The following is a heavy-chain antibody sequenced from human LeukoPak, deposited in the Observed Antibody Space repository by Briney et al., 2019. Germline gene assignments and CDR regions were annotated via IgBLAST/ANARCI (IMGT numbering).Heavy chain of an antibody. J-gene: IGHJ4*02. Sequence: PSETLSLTCAGYGGSFSGYYWSWIRQPPGKVLEWIGEINHSGSTNYNPSLKSRVTISVDTSKNQFSLKLSSVTAADTAVYYCARSLIGIAVARYYFDYWGQGTLVTVSS. CDR2: INHSGST. CDR3: ARSLIGIAVARYYFDY. CDR1: GGSFSGYY. V-gene: IGHV4-34*01. D-gene: IGHD6-19*01.